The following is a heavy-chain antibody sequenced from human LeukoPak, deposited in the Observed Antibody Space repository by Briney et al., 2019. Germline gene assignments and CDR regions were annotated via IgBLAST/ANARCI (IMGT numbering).Heavy chain of an antibody. CDR2: IKQDGSEK. D-gene: IGHD6-19*01. CDR3: ARDRGSSGWYEFDY. J-gene: IGHJ4*02. CDR1: GFTFSSYW. Sequence: GGSLRLSCAASGFTFSSYWMSWVRQPPGKGLEWVANIKQDGSEKYYVDSVKGRFTISRDNAKNSLYLQMNSLRAEDTAVYYCARDRGSSGWYEFDYWGQGTLVTVSS. V-gene: IGHV3-7*01.